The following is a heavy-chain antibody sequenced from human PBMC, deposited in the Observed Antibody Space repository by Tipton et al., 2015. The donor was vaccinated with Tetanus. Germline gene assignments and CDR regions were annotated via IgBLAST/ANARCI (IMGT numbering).Heavy chain of an antibody. CDR2: IYYSGST. Sequence: LRLSCTVSGDSITSSHYYWGWVRQPPGKGLEWIGSIYYSGSTYHSPSLKSRVTMSVDTSKNQFSVTLSSVTAADTAVYYCARQLLGYWFDPWGQGTRVTVSS. J-gene: IGHJ5*02. V-gene: IGHV4-39*01. CDR1: GDSITSSHYY. D-gene: IGHD2-15*01. CDR3: ARQLLGYWFDP.